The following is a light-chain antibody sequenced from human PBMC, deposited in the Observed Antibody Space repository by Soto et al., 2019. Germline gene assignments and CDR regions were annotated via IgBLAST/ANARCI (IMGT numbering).Light chain of an antibody. V-gene: IGLV2-14*01. CDR2: EVS. CDR3: SSYRSSSTLV. Sequence: QYALTQPASVSGSPGQSVTISCTGTSSDVGGYNYVSWYQQHPGKAPKLMIYEVSNRPSGVSNRFSGSKSGNTASLTISGQEAEEEADYCCSSYRSSSTLVFGSGTKLTVL. J-gene: IGLJ2*01. CDR1: SSDVGGYNY.